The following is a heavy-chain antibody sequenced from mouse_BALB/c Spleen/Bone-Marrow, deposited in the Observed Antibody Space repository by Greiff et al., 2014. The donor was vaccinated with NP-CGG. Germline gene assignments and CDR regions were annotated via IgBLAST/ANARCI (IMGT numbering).Heavy chain of an antibody. Sequence: VQLQQSGPELVKPGASVKVSCKASGYAFTSYNMYWVKQSHGKSLEWIGYIDPYNGGTSYNQKFKGKATLTVDKSSSTAYMQLNSLTSEDSAVYYCAREDYGSSPDYWGQGTTLTVSA. CDR3: AREDYGSSPDY. V-gene: IGHV1S135*01. D-gene: IGHD1-1*01. J-gene: IGHJ2*01. CDR2: IDPYNGGT. CDR1: GYAFTSYN.